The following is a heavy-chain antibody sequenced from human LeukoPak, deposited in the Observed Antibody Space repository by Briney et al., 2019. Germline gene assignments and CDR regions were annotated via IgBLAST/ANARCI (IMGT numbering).Heavy chain of an antibody. CDR1: ELTVSSNY. J-gene: IGHJ4*02. CDR2: IYTGGST. V-gene: IGHV3-53*01. D-gene: IGHD3-22*01. Sequence: GGSLRLSCAASELTVSSNYLSWVRQAPGKGLEWVSIIYTGGSTYYAESVKGRFTISRDTSKNTLYLQMNSLRAEDAAVYYCARVTLGYDSRVYYPATFDYWGQGALVTVS. CDR3: ARVTLGYDSRVYYPATFDY.